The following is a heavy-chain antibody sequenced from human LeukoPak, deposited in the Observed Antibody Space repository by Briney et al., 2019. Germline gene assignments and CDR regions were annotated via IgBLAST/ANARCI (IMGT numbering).Heavy chain of an antibody. CDR1: GYNFNELS. V-gene: IGHV1-24*01. CDR2: FDPEDGET. D-gene: IGHD3-16*01. CDR3: ASADPRLYTIRYFEY. Sequence: ASVKVSCTVSGYNFNELSMHWVRQAPGKGLEWMGGFDPEDGETIYAQKFQGRVTMTEDTSTDTAYMELSSLRSEDTAVYYCASADPRLYTIRYFEYWGQGTLVTVSS. J-gene: IGHJ4*02.